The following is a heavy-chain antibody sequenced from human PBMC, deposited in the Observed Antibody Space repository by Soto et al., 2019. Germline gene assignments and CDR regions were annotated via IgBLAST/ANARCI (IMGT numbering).Heavy chain of an antibody. Sequence: SDSTLVNPTQTLTLTCTFSGFSLSTIGMRVSWIRQPPGKALEWLARIDWDDDKFYSTSLKTRLTISKDTSKNQVVLTMTNMDPVDTATYYCARSGYSPGPHYSYFGMDVLGQGTTVPVSS. CDR2: IDWDDDK. CDR1: GFSLSTIGMR. J-gene: IGHJ6*02. D-gene: IGHD5-12*01. V-gene: IGHV2-70*04. CDR3: ARSGYSPGPHYSYFGMDV.